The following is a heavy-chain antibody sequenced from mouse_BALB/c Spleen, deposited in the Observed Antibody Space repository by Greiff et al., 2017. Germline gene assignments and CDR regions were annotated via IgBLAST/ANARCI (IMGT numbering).Heavy chain of an antibody. V-gene: IGHV5-4*02. CDR1: GFTFSDYY. D-gene: IGHD1-1*01. CDR2: ISDGGSYT. Sequence: EVQGVESGGGLVKPGGSLKLSCAASGFTFSDYYMYWVRQTPEKRLEWVATISDGGSYTYYPDSVKGRFTISRDNAKNNLYLQMSSLKSEDTAMYYCARDDTTGPPYWGQGTLVTVSA. J-gene: IGHJ3*01. CDR3: ARDDTTGPPY.